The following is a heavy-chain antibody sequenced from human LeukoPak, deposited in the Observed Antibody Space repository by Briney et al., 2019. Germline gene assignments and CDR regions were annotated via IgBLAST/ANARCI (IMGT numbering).Heavy chain of an antibody. D-gene: IGHD6-13*01. V-gene: IGHV4-4*07. Sequence: SETLSLTCIVSGGSISGYYWSWIRQPAGKGLEWIGRIYSSGSTNYNPSLKSRITMSVDPSKNQFSLKLNSVTAADTAVYFCAREYSSTWRGDAFDVWGQGTVVTVSS. CDR3: AREYSSTWRGDAFDV. CDR2: IYSSGST. CDR1: GGSISGYY. J-gene: IGHJ3*01.